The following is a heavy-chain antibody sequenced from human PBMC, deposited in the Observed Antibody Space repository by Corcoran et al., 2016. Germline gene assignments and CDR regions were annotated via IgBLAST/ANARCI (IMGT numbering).Heavy chain of an antibody. J-gene: IGHJ4*02. CDR2: ISISSSTI. CDR3: ARELGSEGSPGRS. V-gene: IGHV3-48*02. Sequence: EVQLVESGGGLVQPGGSLRLSCAASGFTFSNYNMNWLRQAPGKGLEWVSFISISSSTIHYADSVKGRFTISRDNAKNSLYLQMNSLRDEDTAVYYCARELGSEGSPGRSGGQGTLVTVSS. CDR1: GFTFSNYN. D-gene: IGHD6-19*01.